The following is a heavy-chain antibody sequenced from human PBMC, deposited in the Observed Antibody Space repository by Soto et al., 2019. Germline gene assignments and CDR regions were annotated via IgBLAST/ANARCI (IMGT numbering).Heavy chain of an antibody. CDR2: ISAYNGNT. CDR3: ARWSNDYSNYGGRFDP. Sequence: QVQLVQSGAEVKKPGASVKVSCKASGYTFTSYGISWVRQAPGQGLEWMGWISAYNGNTNYAQKIQGRVTMTTDTSRSTDYMALRSLRSDYTAVYCCARWSNDYSNYGGRFDPWGQGTLVTVSS. J-gene: IGHJ5*02. D-gene: IGHD4-4*01. V-gene: IGHV1-18*01. CDR1: GYTFTSYG.